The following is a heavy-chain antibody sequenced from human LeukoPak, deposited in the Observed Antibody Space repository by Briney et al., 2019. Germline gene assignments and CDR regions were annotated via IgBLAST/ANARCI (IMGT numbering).Heavy chain of an antibody. CDR3: ATDGAGSEGSSALDY. CDR2: FDPEDGET. J-gene: IGHJ4*02. V-gene: IGHV1-24*01. Sequence: ASVKVSCKVSGYTLTELSMHWVRQAPGKGLEWMGGFDPEDGETIYAQKFQGRVTMTEDTSTDTAYMELGSLRSEDTAVYYCATDGAGSEGSSALDYWGQGTLVTVSS. D-gene: IGHD3-10*01. CDR1: GYTLTELS.